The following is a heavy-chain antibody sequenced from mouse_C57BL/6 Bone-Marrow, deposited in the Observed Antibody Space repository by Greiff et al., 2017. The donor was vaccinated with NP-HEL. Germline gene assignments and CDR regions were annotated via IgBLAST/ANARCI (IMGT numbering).Heavy chain of an antibody. CDR2: IYPGDGDT. D-gene: IGHD1-1*01. CDR1: GYAFSSSW. V-gene: IGHV1-82*01. Sequence: QVQLQQSGPELVKPGASVKISCKASGYAFSSSWMNWVKQRPGKGLEWIGRIYPGDGDTNYNGKFKGKATLTADKSSSTAYMQLSSLTSEDSAVYFCANNYGSSYYFDYWGQGTTLTVSS. CDR3: ANNYGSSYYFDY. J-gene: IGHJ2*01.